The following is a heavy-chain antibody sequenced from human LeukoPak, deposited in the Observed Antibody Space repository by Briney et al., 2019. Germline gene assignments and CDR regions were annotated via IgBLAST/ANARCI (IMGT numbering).Heavy chain of an antibody. CDR1: GGSFSGYY. D-gene: IGHD2-2*01. CDR2: INHSGST. J-gene: IGHJ3*02. V-gene: IGHV4-34*01. CDR3: ARVRKGYCSSTSCPKADAFDI. Sequence: SETLSLTCAVYGGSFSGYYWSWIRQPPGKGLEWIGEINHSGSTNYNPSLKSRVTISVDTSKNQFSLKLSSVTAADTAVYYCARVRKGYCSSTSCPKADAFDIWGQGTMVTVSS.